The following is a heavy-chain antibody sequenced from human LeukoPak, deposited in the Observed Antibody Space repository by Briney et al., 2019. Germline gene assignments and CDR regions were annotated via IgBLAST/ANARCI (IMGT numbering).Heavy chain of an antibody. D-gene: IGHD6-13*01. V-gene: IGHV2-70*11. CDR3: ARIRDPAYSSSWYDDY. CDR1: GFSLSTSGMC. CDR2: IDWDDDK. J-gene: IGHJ4*02. Sequence: SGPALVKPTQTLTLTCTFSGFSLSTSGMCVSWIRQPPGTALEWLARIDWDDDKYYSTPLKSRLTISKDTSKNQVVLTMTNMDPVDTATYYCARIRDPAYSSSWYDDYWGQGTLVTVSS.